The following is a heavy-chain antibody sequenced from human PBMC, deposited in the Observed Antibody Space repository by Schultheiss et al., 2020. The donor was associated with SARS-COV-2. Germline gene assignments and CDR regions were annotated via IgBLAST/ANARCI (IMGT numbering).Heavy chain of an antibody. CDR1: GDSVSRNSAA. D-gene: IGHD5-12*01. Sequence: SETLSLTCDISGDSVSRNSAAWNWIRQSPSRGLEWLGRTYYRSKWYNDYAVSVKSRITINPDTSKNQFSLQLNSVTPEDTAVYYCARDSGYDFDYYYYYMDVWGKGTTVTVSS. CDR3: ARDSGYDFDYYYYYMDV. J-gene: IGHJ6*03. V-gene: IGHV6-1*01. CDR2: TYYRSKWYN.